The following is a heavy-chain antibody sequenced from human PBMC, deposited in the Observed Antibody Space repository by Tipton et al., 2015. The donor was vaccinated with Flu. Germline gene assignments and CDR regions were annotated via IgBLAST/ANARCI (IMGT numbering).Heavy chain of an antibody. D-gene: IGHD3-10*01. Sequence: QLVQSGAEVKEPGSSVRVSCKASGGTFDTYSITWVRQAPGQGLEWMGGVNPFFGPPQYAQKFRDRLTIDADDSTSTAYMELSGLTSDDTAVYYCARDRSPGLERLDYYYLDVWGKGTTVIVSS. V-gene: IGHV1-69*01. CDR3: ARDRSPGLERLDYYYLDV. CDR2: VNPFFGPP. CDR1: GGTFDTYS. J-gene: IGHJ6*03.